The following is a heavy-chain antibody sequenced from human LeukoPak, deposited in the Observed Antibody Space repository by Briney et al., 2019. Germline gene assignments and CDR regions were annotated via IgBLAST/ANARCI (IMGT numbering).Heavy chain of an antibody. V-gene: IGHV3-53*01. D-gene: IGHD6-19*01. CDR3: ARGHSSGNPDPFDY. Sequence: GGSLRLSRAASGFLVSSNYMSWVRQAPGKGLEWVSVMYSGGAIHYADSVKGRSTISRDNSKNTLYLQMNSLRAEDTAMYFCARGHSSGNPDPFDYWGQGTLVIVSS. CDR1: GFLVSSNY. CDR2: MYSGGAI. J-gene: IGHJ4*02.